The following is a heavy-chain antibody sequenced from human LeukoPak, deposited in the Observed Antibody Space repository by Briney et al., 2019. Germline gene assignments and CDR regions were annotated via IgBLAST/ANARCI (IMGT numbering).Heavy chain of an antibody. CDR2: ISGSGGST. V-gene: IGHV3-23*01. CDR3: AKDGQKGSYYYDSSGYASAFDI. D-gene: IGHD3-22*01. CDR1: GFTFSSYG. Sequence: GGSLRLSCAASGFTFSSYGMSWVRQAPGKGLEWVSAISGSGGSTYYADSVKGRFTISRDNSKNTLYLQMNSLRAEDTAVYYCAKDGQKGSYYYDSSGYASAFDIWGQGTMVTVSS. J-gene: IGHJ3*02.